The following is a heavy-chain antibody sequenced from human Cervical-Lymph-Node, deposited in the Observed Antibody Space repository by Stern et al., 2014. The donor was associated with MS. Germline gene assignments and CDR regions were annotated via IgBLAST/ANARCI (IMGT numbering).Heavy chain of an antibody. J-gene: IGHJ4*02. CDR1: GFTFTSSA. D-gene: IGHD3-16*02. V-gene: IGHV1-58*01. CDR3: AADLNMITLGGVIASDY. Sequence: QLVQSGPEVKKPGTSVKVSCKPSGFTFTSSAVQWVRQARGQRLEWIGWIVVGSGDTHYAQKCQERVTITRDMSTSTAYMELSSLRSEDTAVYYCAADLNMITLGGVIASDYWGQGTLVTVSS. CDR2: IVVGSGDT.